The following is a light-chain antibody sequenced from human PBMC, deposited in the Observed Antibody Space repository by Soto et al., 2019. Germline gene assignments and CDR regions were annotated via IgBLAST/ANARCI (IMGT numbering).Light chain of an antibody. Sequence: QSALTQPASVSGSPGQSITISCTGTSSDVGGYNYVSWYQQHPGKAPKLMIYDVTNRPSGVSNRFSGSKSGNTASLTISGLQAEDEADYYCSSSTSISTYVFVTGTKITVL. CDR1: SSDVGGYNY. J-gene: IGLJ1*01. V-gene: IGLV2-14*01. CDR2: DVT. CDR3: SSSTSISTYV.